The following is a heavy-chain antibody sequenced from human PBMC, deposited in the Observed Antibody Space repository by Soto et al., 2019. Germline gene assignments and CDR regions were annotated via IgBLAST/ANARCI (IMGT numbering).Heavy chain of an antibody. V-gene: IGHV3-21*01. CDR3: AGQKDDFHI. CDR1: RFTFTSYS. J-gene: IGHJ3*02. CDR2: ISGXTAYI. Sequence: XXSLRLSCAASRFTFTSYSMNWVRQAPGKGLAWVXSISGXTAYIYYAESVXGRFTISXXKAKNSLHPQMNSPRAEDTAVYYCAGQKDDFHIWGKGTMVTV.